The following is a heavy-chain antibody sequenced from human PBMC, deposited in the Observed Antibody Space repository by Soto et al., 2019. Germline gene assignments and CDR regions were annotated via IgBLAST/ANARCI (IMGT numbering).Heavy chain of an antibody. J-gene: IGHJ6*02. V-gene: IGHV3-23*01. CDR2: ITGSGDNT. CDR1: GFIFSNYA. Sequence: EVQLLESGGGLVQPGGSLRLSCAASGFIFSNYAMNWVRQAPGKGLEWVSAITGSGDNTYYADSVKGRFPISRDNSKNTLYLHMNSLRADDTSSFSCAKVLSRSPYSAMDVWGQGTTVIVSS. D-gene: IGHD1-26*01. CDR3: AKVLSRSPYSAMDV.